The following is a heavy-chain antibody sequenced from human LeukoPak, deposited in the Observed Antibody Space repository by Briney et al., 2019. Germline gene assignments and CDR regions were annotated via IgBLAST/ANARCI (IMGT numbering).Heavy chain of an antibody. V-gene: IGHV1-46*01. CDR3: ARDPADCSGGSCYFRSFDY. D-gene: IGHD2-15*01. CDR1: GYTFTSYY. CDR2: INPSGGST. J-gene: IGHJ4*02. Sequence: GASVKVSCKASGYTFTSYYMHWVRQAPGQGHEWKGIINPSGGSTSYAQKFQGRVTMTRDTSTSTVYMELSSLRSEDTAVYYCARDPADCSGGSCYFRSFDYWGQGTLVTVSS.